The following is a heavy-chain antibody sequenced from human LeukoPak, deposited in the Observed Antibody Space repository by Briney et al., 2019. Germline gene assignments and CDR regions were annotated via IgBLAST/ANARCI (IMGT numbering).Heavy chain of an antibody. CDR2: IKQDGSEK. CDR1: GFTFSSYW. V-gene: IGHV3-7*03. Sequence: GGSLRLSFAASGFTFSSYWMSWVRQAPGKGREWVANIKQDGSEKYYVDSVKGRFTISRDNAKRSLYLQMNSLSAEDTAVYYCAREYCSSTSCHAYYFDYWGQGTLVTVSS. J-gene: IGHJ4*02. CDR3: AREYCSSTSCHAYYFDY. D-gene: IGHD2-2*01.